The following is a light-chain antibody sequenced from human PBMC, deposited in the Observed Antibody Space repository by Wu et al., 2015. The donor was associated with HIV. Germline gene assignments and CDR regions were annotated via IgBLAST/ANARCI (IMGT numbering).Light chain of an antibody. CDR3: QQRSNWPPT. J-gene: IGKJ3*01. V-gene: IGKV3D-20*02. CDR1: QTVTSNY. Sequence: EIVLTQSPDTLYLSPGERATLSCRASQTVTSNYLAWYQHKPGQAPRLLIYHSSTRATGISDRFSGSGSGTDFTLTISSLEPEDFAVYYCQQRSNWPPTFGPGTKVDIK. CDR2: HSS.